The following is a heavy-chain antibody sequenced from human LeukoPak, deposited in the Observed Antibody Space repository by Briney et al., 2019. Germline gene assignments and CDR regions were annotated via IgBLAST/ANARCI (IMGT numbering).Heavy chain of an antibody. CDR3: ARGLESSAKTYYYDSSGKTQGAFDI. D-gene: IGHD3-22*01. CDR2: IYYSGST. Sequence: SETLSLTCTVSGGSISSSSYYWGWIRQPPGKGLEWIGSIYYSGSTYYNPSLKSRVTISVDTSKNQFSLKLSSVTAADTAVYYCARGLESSAKTYYYDSSGKTQGAFDIWGQGTMVTVSS. V-gene: IGHV4-39*07. J-gene: IGHJ3*02. CDR1: GGSISSSSYY.